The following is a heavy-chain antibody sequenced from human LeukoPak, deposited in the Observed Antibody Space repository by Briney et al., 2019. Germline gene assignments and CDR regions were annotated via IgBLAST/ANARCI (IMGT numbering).Heavy chain of an antibody. CDR3: ARGRGYSYGYGY. J-gene: IGHJ4*02. D-gene: IGHD5-18*01. V-gene: IGHV4-31*02. CDR2: IYYSGST. Sequence: LRLSCAASGFTFSSYAMSWIRQHPGKGLEWIGYIYYSGSTYYNPSLKSRVTISVDTSKNQFSLKLSSVTAADTAVYYCARGRGYSYGYGYWGQGTLVTVSS. CDR1: GFTFSSYA.